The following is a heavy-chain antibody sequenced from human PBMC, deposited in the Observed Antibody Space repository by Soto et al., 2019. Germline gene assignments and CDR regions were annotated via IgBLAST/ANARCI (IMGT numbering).Heavy chain of an antibody. CDR3: ARDAGLSDIVVTGLFDP. J-gene: IGHJ5*02. V-gene: IGHV1-18*04. CDR2: LSAYTGNT. D-gene: IGHD2-15*01. Sequence: ASVKVSCKASGYAFTSYGISWVRPAPGQGLEWRGWLSAYTGNTNYAQELQGRVTMTTDTSTSTAYMELRSMRSDDTAVYYCARDAGLSDIVVTGLFDPWAQGTLVIGSA. CDR1: GYAFTSYG.